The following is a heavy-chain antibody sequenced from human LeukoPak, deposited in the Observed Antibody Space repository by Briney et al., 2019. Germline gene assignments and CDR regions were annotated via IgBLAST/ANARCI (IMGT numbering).Heavy chain of an antibody. CDR2: IHPRTGNP. V-gene: IGHV7-4-1*02. Sequence: AAVKVSCKASGYSFTNYAMNWVRQAPGQGLEFMGWIHPRTGNPAYAQGFSGRFGFSLDTSVTTTSPQISDLKAEDPPVYFCARALDPLRGLPLPAFWGQGPLVTVPS. J-gene: IGHJ4*02. CDR1: GYSFTNYA. D-gene: IGHD3-16*01. CDR3: ARALDPLRGLPLPAF.